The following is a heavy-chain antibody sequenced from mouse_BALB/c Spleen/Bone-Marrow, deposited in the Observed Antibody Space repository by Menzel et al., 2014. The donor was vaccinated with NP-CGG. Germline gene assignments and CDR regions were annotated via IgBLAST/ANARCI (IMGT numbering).Heavy chain of an antibody. D-gene: IGHD1-1*01. J-gene: IGHJ4*01. CDR1: GFTFSSYG. CDR2: IGSGGSYT. V-gene: IGHV5-6*02. CDR3: ASGNYYAMDY. Sequence: VKLMESGGDLVKPGGSLKLSCAASGFTFSSYGMSWVRQTPDKRLEWVATIGSGGSYTYYPDSVKGRFTISRDNAKNTLYLQMSSLKSEDTAMYYCASGNYYAMDYWGQGTSVTVSS.